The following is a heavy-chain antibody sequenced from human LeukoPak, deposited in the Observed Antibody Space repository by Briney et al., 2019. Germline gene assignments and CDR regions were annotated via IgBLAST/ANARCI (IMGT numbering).Heavy chain of an antibody. CDR2: INSDGSST. J-gene: IGHJ4*02. CDR1: GFTLSSYW. Sequence: GGSLRLSCTASGFTLSSYWMHWVRQAPGKGLVWVSRINSDGSSTTYADSVKGRFTISRDNAKDTLYLQMNSLRAEDTAVYYSASLDYCGQGTLVTVSS. V-gene: IGHV3-74*01. CDR3: ASLDY.